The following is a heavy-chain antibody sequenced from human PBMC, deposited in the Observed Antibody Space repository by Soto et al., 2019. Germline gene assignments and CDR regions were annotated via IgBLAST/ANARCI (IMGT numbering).Heavy chain of an antibody. CDR1: GFSFSHYA. Sequence: GGSLRLSCAASGFSFSHYAMHWVRQPPGKGLEWVALISYDGENQYFTDSVRGRFTISRDNSKTAVYLEMNDLRLDDTATYYCVSPHTDSSNAFDLWGQGTMV. CDR2: ISYDGENQ. CDR3: VSPHTDSSNAFDL. J-gene: IGHJ5*02. D-gene: IGHD2-8*02. V-gene: IGHV3-30*04.